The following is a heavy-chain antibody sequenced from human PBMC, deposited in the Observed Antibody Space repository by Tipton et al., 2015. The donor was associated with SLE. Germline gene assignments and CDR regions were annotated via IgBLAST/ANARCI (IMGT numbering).Heavy chain of an antibody. CDR1: GGSFSGYY. V-gene: IGHV4-34*01. Sequence: TLSLTCAVYGGSFSGYYWSWIRQPPGKGLEWIGEINHSGSTNYNPSLKSRVTISVDTSKNQFSLKLSSVTAADTAVYYCARGPDRAAFDWGQGPLVTVSS. CDR2: INHSGST. J-gene: IGHJ4*02. CDR3: ARGPDRAAFD. D-gene: IGHD6-13*01.